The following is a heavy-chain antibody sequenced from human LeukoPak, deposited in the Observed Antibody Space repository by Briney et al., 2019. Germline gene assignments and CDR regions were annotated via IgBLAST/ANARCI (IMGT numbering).Heavy chain of an antibody. CDR1: GFTFDDYA. Sequence: GGSLRLSCAASGFTFDDYAMHWVRQAPGKGLEWVSLISWDGGSTYYADSVKGRFTISRDNSKNSLYLQMNSPRAEDTALYYCAKGRVYYYYGMDVWGKGTTVTVSS. V-gene: IGHV3-43D*04. CDR2: ISWDGGST. J-gene: IGHJ6*04. CDR3: AKGRVYYYYGMDV.